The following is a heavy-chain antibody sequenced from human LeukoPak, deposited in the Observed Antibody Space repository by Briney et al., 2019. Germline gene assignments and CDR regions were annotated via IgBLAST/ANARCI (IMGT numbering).Heavy chain of an antibody. Sequence: ASVNVSCKASGYTFTWYYMHWVRQAAGQGRDWMGWSNPNSGGTNYAQKFQGRVTMTRDTSISTAYMELSRLRSDDTAVYYCAGGYSDSFGGYWGQGTLVTVSS. CDR1: GYTFTWYY. D-gene: IGHD3-22*01. CDR3: AGGYSDSFGGY. J-gene: IGHJ4*02. V-gene: IGHV1-2*02. CDR2: SNPNSGGT.